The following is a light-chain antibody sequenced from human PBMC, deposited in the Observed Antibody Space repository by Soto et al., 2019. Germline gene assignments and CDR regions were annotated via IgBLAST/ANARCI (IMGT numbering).Light chain of an antibody. Sequence: EMLLTQSPATLSLSPGERATLSCRASQTVSSSLAWYQQKPGQAPRLLIYEVSNRATGIPARFSGSGSGADFTLTISSLEPGDFALYYCQQHINWPLTFGGGTKVDI. CDR2: EVS. V-gene: IGKV3-11*01. J-gene: IGKJ4*01. CDR3: QQHINWPLT. CDR1: QTVSSS.